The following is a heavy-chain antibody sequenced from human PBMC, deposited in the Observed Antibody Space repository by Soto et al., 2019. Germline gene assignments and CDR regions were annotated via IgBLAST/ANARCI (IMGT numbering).Heavy chain of an antibody. V-gene: IGHV3-73*01. CDR2: IRSKGNNYAT. CDR3: TRHLLDF. J-gene: IGHJ4*02. CDR1: GFTFSDSA. Sequence: GGSLRLSCAASGFTFSDSAIQWVRQASGKGLEWVGRIRSKGNNYATAYAASVKGRFTISRDDSRNMAYLQMNSLKTEDTAVYYCTRHLLDFWGQGILVTVAS.